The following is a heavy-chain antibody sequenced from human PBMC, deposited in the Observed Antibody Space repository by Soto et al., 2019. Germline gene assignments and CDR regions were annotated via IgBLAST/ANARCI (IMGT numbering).Heavy chain of an antibody. CDR2: IRSKTNNYAT. CDR1: GFTFSDSA. CDR3: TRHLSDF. V-gene: IGHV3-73*01. J-gene: IGHJ4*02. Sequence: GGSLRLSCAASGFTFSDSALHWVRQASGKGLEWVGRIRSKTNNYATAYAASVKGRFTISRDDTKNTAYLQMDSLKTEDTAVYYCTRHLSDFWGQGTLVTVSS.